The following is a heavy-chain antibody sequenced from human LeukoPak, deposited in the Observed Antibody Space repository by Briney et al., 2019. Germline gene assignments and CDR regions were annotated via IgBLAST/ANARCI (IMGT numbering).Heavy chain of an antibody. CDR3: AGYVHMAMVRFY. V-gene: IGHV3-21*01. D-gene: IGHD4/OR15-4a*01. J-gene: IGHJ4*02. CDR1: GFTFSSYR. CDR2: ISSSSSYI. Sequence: GGSVRHSCAASGFTFSSYRMNWVRQAPGKGLEWVSSISSSSSYIYYADSVKGRFTISRDNAKNSLYLQMNSLRAENTAVDCCAGYVHMAMVRFYCGQETLFTVSS.